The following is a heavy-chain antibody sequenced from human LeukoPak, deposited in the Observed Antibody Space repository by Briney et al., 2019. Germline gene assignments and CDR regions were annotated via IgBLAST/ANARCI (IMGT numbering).Heavy chain of an antibody. J-gene: IGHJ2*01. CDR2: IYYSGST. CDR1: GGSISSYC. Sequence: KPSETLSLTCTVSGGSISSYCWSWIWQPPGKGLEWIGYIYYSGSTNYNPSLKSRVTISVDTSKNQFSLKLSSVTAADTAVYYCARVSGYCSSTSCQGKYFDLWGRGTLVTVSS. CDR3: ARVSGYCSSTSCQGKYFDL. V-gene: IGHV4-59*01. D-gene: IGHD2-2*01.